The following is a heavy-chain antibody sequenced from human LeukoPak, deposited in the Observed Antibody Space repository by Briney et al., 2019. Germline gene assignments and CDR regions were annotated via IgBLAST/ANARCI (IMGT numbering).Heavy chain of an antibody. J-gene: IGHJ4*02. CDR3: ARLGVESSGWYRGSDY. CDR1: GYTFTSYY. CDR2: INPSGGST. Sequence: GASVKVSCKASGYTFTSYYMHWVRQAPGQGLDWMGIINPSGGSTSYAQKFQGRVTMTRDTSTSTVYMELSSLRSEDTAVYYCARLGVESSGWYRGSDYWGQGTLVTVSS. D-gene: IGHD6-19*01. V-gene: IGHV1-46*01.